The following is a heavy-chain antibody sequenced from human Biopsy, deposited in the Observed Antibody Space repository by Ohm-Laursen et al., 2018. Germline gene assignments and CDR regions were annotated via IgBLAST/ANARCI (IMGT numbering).Heavy chain of an antibody. V-gene: IGHV3-21*01. D-gene: IGHD3-22*01. J-gene: IGHJ4*01. CDR2: ISSTSSHI. CDR3: VRDRGHYYDKSGYKIGDWV. CDR1: GFTLSDYS. Sequence: GSLRLSCAASGFTLSDYSMIWVRQAPGKGLEWVSSISSTSSHINYADSVKGRFTISRDNAKNSLYLQMNSLRVEDTALYYCVRDRGHYYDKSGYKIGDWVWGHGTLVTVSS.